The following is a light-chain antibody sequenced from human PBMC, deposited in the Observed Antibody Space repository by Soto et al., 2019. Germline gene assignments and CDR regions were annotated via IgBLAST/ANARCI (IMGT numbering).Light chain of an antibody. CDR2: GAS. V-gene: IGKV3-20*01. CDR1: QSVSNNY. CDR3: QQYGSSPT. Sequence: EIVLTQSPGTLSLSPGERATLSYGASQSVSNNYLAWYQQKPGQAPRRLIYGASTRATGIPDRFSGSGSGTDFTLTIGRLEPEDFAVYYCQQYGSSPTFGEGTRLEIK. J-gene: IGKJ5*01.